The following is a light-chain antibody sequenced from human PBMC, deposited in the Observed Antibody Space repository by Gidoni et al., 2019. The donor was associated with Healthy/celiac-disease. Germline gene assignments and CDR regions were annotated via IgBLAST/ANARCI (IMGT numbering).Light chain of an antibody. CDR3: QHLGT. J-gene: IGKJ2*01. V-gene: IGKV1-5*03. CDR1: QSISSW. CDR2: KAS. Sequence: EIQMTQSPSTLSASVGDRVTITCRASQSISSWLAWYQQKPGKAPKLLIYKASSLESGVPSRFIGSGSGTEFTLTISRLQPDDFATYYCQHLGTFGPXTKLEIK.